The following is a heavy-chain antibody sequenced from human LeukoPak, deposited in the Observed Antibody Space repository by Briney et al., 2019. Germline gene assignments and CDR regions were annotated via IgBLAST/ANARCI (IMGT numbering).Heavy chain of an antibody. Sequence: SETLSLTCTVSGGSISSDYWSWIRQPPGKGLEWIGYIYYSGSTNYNTSLKSRVTISVDTSKNQFSLKLSSVTAADTAVYYCARDGPEGYYYYGMDVWGQGTTVTVSS. V-gene: IGHV4-59*01. CDR1: GGSISSDY. J-gene: IGHJ6*02. CDR3: ARDGPEGYYYYGMDV. CDR2: IYYSGST. D-gene: IGHD1-14*01.